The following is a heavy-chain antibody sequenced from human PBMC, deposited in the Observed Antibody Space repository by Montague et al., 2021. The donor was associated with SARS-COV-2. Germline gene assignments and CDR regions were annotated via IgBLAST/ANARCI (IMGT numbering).Heavy chain of an antibody. Sequence: TLSLTCTVSGGSISSCSYYWSWIRQHPGKGLEWIGYIYYSGSSYSTPSLQIRVTISVDTSKNQFSLRLSSVTAADTAVYYCARARTSLIVVVNEFGYWGQGTLVTVSS. CDR2: IYYSGSS. CDR3: ARARTSLIVVVNEFGY. CDR1: GGSISSCSYY. V-gene: IGHV4-31*03. J-gene: IGHJ4*02. D-gene: IGHD2-21*01.